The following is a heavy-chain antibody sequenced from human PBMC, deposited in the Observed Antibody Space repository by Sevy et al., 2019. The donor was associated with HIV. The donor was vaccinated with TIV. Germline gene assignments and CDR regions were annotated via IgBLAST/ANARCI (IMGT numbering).Heavy chain of an antibody. CDR1: GFTFSNAW. D-gene: IGHD1-26*01. CDR2: MKSKTEGATR. V-gene: IGHV3-15*01. CDR3: TAGVGASDFDY. Sequence: GGSLRLSCAASGFTFSNAWMSWVRQAPGKGLEWVGRMKSKTEGATRDFAAPVKGRLLISSDDSRNTVYLQMNSLKTADTAVYYCTAGVGASDFDYWGQGTLVTVSS. J-gene: IGHJ4*02.